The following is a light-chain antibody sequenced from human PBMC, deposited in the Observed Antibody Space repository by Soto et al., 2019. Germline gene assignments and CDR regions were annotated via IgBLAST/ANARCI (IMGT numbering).Light chain of an antibody. V-gene: IGLV1-40*01. Sequence: QSVLTQPPSVSGAPGQMVTISCTGSSSNIGAGSDVHWYQHLPGTAPKLLIYGNSNRPSGVPDRFSGSKSGTSASLAITGLQAEDEADYYCQSYDSSLSGHYVFGTGTKVTVL. CDR2: GNS. CDR3: QSYDSSLSGHYV. J-gene: IGLJ1*01. CDR1: SSNIGAGSD.